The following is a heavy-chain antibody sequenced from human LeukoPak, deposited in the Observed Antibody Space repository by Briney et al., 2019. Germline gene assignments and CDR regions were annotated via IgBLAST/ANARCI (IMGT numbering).Heavy chain of an antibody. J-gene: IGHJ4*02. Sequence: MTSETLSLTCTVSGGSISSYYWGWIRQPPGKGLEWIGSIYYSGSTYYNPSLKSRVPISVDTSKNQFSLKLSSVTAADTAVYYCARRRPSHYFDYWGQGTLVTVSS. V-gene: IGHV4-39*01. CDR2: IYYSGST. CDR1: GGSISSYY. CDR3: ARRRPSHYFDY.